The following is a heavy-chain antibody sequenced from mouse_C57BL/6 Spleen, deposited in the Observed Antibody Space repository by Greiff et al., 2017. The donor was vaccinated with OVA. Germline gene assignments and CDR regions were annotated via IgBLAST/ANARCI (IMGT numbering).Heavy chain of an antibody. CDR3: ARHGHYYGRAYYYAMDY. D-gene: IGHD1-1*01. J-gene: IGHJ4*01. Sequence: QVQLQQSGAELVKPGASVKLSCKASGYTFTEYTIHWVKQRSGQGLEWIGWFYPGSGSIKYNEKFKDKATLTADKSSSTVYMGLSRLTSEDSAVYFCARHGHYYGRAYYYAMDYWGQGTSVTVSS. V-gene: IGHV1-62-2*01. CDR1: GYTFTEYT. CDR2: FYPGSGSI.